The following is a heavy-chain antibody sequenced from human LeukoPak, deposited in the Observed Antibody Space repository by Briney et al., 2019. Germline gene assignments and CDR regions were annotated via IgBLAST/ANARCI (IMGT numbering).Heavy chain of an antibody. CDR2: IYTSGST. J-gene: IGHJ6*02. Sequence: SETLSLTCTVSGGSISSYYWSWIRQPAGKGLEWIGRIYTSGSTNYNPSLKSRVTMSVDTSKNQFSLKLSSVTAADTAVCYCARETVVAATRYYYYGMDVWGQGTTVTVSS. D-gene: IGHD2-15*01. CDR1: GGSISSYY. V-gene: IGHV4-4*07. CDR3: ARETVVAATRYYYYGMDV.